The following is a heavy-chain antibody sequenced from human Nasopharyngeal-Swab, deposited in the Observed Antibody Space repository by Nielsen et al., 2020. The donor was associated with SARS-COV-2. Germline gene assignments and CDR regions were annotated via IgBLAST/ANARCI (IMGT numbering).Heavy chain of an antibody. D-gene: IGHD5-12*01. Sequence: ASVKVSCKASGYTFTSYDINWVRQATGQGLEWMGWMNPNSGNTGYAQKFQGRVTMTRNTSISTAYMELSSLRSEDTAVYYCARRFIVATIFHYYYYMDVWGKGATVTVSS. J-gene: IGHJ6*03. CDR3: ARRFIVATIFHYYYYMDV. V-gene: IGHV1-8*01. CDR2: MNPNSGNT. CDR1: GYTFTSYD.